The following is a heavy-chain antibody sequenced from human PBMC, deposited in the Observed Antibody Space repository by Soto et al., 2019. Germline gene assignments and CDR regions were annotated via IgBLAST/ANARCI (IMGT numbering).Heavy chain of an antibody. CDR3: ARTGYGEKDFDY. CDR1: GGSISSSSYY. J-gene: IGHJ4*02. Sequence: SETLSLTSTVSGGSISSSSYYWGWIRQPPGKGLEWIGSIYYSGSTYYNPSLKSRVTISVDTSKNQFSLKLSSVTAADTAVYYCARTGYGEKDFDYWGQGTLVTVSS. V-gene: IGHV4-39*01. D-gene: IGHD4-17*01. CDR2: IYYSGST.